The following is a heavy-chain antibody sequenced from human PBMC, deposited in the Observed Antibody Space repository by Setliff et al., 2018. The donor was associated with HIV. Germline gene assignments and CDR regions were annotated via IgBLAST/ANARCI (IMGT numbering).Heavy chain of an antibody. D-gene: IGHD2-15*01. J-gene: IGHJ4*02. V-gene: IGHV1-69*10. CDR2: IIPVFRMT. CDR3: ARDSSASRTPPLH. CDR1: GDTFSTSA. Sequence: SVKVSCKAPGDTFSTSALSWVRQAPGQGLEWMGGIIPVFRMTDYAEKFQGRLIISADPSTNTAYMELSSLRSDDTAVYYCARDSSASRTPPLHWGQGTLVTVSS.